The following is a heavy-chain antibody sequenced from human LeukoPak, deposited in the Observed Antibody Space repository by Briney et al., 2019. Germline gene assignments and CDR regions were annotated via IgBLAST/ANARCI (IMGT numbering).Heavy chain of an antibody. CDR3: AKDPGLSGSRPYDWFDP. D-gene: IGHD3-16*02. J-gene: IGHJ5*02. V-gene: IGHV3-30*02. CDR1: GFTFSSYG. Sequence: GGSLRLSCAASGFTFSSYGMHWVRQAPGKGLEWVAFIRYDGSNKYYADSVKGRFTISRDNSKNTLYLQMNSLRAEDTAVYYRAKDPGLSGSRPYDWFDPWGQGTLVTVSS. CDR2: IRYDGSNK.